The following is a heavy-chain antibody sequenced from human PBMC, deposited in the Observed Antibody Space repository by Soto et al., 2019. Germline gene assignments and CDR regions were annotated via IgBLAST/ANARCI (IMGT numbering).Heavy chain of an antibody. J-gene: IGHJ6*02. V-gene: IGHV4-59*01. CDR3: ARGGPVAVAGNNYYYYGMDV. CDR2: IYYSGST. Sequence: QVQLQESGPGLVKPSETLSLTCTVSGGSISSYYWSWIRQPPGKGLEWIGYIYYSGSTNYNPSLKSRVTISVDTSQNQFSLKLSSVTAADTAVYYCARGGPVAVAGNNYYYYGMDVWGQGTTVTVSS. D-gene: IGHD6-19*01. CDR1: GGSISSYY.